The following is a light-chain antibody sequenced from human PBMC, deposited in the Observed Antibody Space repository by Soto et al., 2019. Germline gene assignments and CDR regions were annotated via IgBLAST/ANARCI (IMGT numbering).Light chain of an antibody. Sequence: QSVLTQPPSASGSPGQSVTISCTGTRSDVGGYKYVSWYQQHPGKVPKLILFEVNKRPSGVPDRFSGSKSGNSASLTVSGLQPDDEADYYCCSYGDNNYFVFGTGTKVTVL. J-gene: IGLJ1*01. CDR1: RSDVGGYKY. CDR3: CSYGDNNYFV. V-gene: IGLV2-8*01. CDR2: EVN.